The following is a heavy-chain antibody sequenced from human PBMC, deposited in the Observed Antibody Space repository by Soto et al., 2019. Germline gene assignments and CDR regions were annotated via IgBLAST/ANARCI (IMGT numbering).Heavy chain of an antibody. CDR1: GDSISSGGYY. D-gene: IGHD3-10*01. V-gene: IGHV4-31*03. J-gene: IGHJ3*02. CDR2: IYYSGST. CDR3: ARDMDDAFDI. Sequence: SETLSLTCTVSGDSISSGGYYWSWIRQHPGKGLEWIGYIYYSGSTYYNPSLKSRVTISVDTSKNQFSLKLSSVTAADTAVYYCARDMDDAFDIWGQGTMVTVSS.